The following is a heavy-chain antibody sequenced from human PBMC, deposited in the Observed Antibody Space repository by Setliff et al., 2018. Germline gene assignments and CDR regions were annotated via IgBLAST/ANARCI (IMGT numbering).Heavy chain of an antibody. Sequence: GASVKVSCKVSGSTLTELTMYWVGQAPGKGLEWMGSFNPEDDEIIYAHKFLGRVTMTEDTSTHTAYMELSSLRSEDTAVYYCATKDYDTSGYYRPFGFWGQGTLVTVSS. V-gene: IGHV1-24*01. CDR3: ATKDYDTSGYYRPFGF. CDR1: GSTLTELT. CDR2: FNPEDDEI. D-gene: IGHD3-22*01. J-gene: IGHJ4*01.